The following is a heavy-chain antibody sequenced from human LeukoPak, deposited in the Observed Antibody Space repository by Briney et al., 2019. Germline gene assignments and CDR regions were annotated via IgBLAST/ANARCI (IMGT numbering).Heavy chain of an antibody. D-gene: IGHD2-2*01. CDR1: GFTFSSYA. CDR2: ISYDGSNK. J-gene: IGHJ6*02. Sequence: GGSLRLSCAASGFTFSSYAMHWVRQAPGKGLEWVAVISYDGSNKYYADSVKGRFTISRDNSKNRLYLQMNSMRAEDTAVYYCARDPYCSSTSCSSYYYYGMDVWGQGTTVTVSS. V-gene: IGHV3-30-3*01. CDR3: ARDPYCSSTSCSSYYYYGMDV.